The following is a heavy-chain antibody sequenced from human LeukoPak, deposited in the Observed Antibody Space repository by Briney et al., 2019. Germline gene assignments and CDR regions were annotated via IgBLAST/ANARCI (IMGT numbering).Heavy chain of an antibody. V-gene: IGHV1-2*02. CDR3: ARAHSLPSYGSGTGRY. Sequence: ASVKVSCKASGYTFTVYYMHWVRQAPGQGLEWTGWINPNSGGTNYAQNFQGRATMTRDTSIRTAYMELSSLRSDDTAVYYCARAHSLPSYGSGTGRYWGQGTLVTVSS. CDR2: INPNSGGT. J-gene: IGHJ4*02. D-gene: IGHD3-10*01. CDR1: GYTFTVYY.